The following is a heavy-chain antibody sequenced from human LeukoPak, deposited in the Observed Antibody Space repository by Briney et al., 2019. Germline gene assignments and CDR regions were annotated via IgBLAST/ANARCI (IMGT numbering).Heavy chain of an antibody. Sequence: GESLKISCKGSGYSFTTYWIGWVRQMPGKGLEWMGIVYPSDSNFRHSPSFQGQVTISADKSISTAYLQWSRLKASDTAMYYCARSTSGGHYFDYWGQGTLVTVSS. CDR2: VYPSDSNF. V-gene: IGHV5-51*01. CDR3: ARSTSGGHYFDY. D-gene: IGHD1-26*01. CDR1: GYSFTTYW. J-gene: IGHJ4*02.